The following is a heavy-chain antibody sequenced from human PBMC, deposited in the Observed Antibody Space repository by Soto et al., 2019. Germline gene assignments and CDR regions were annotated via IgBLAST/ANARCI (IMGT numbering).Heavy chain of an antibody. V-gene: IGHV4-34*01. D-gene: IGHD3-22*01. CDR3: ARTAKTYYYDSSGYYYPY. J-gene: IGHJ4*02. CDR2: INHSGST. CDR1: GGSFSGYY. Sequence: KASETLSLTCAVYGGSFSGYYWSWIRQPPGKGLEWIGEINHSGSTNYNPSLKSRVTISVDTSKNQFSLKLSSVTAADTAVYYCARTAKTYYYDSSGYYYPYWGQGTLVTVSS.